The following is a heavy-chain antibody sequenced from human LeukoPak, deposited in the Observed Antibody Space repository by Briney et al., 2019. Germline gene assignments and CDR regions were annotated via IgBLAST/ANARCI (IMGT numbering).Heavy chain of an antibody. CDR1: GGTFSSYA. D-gene: IGHD6-19*01. CDR3: ARCPLRSIAVAGTFDY. J-gene: IGHJ4*02. CDR2: IIPIFGTA. V-gene: IGHV1-69*01. Sequence: ASVKVSCKASGGTFSSYAISWVRQAPGQGLEWMGGIIPIFGTANYAQKFRGRVTITADESTSTAYMELSSLRSEDTAVYYCARCPLRSIAVAGTFDYWGQGTLVTVSS.